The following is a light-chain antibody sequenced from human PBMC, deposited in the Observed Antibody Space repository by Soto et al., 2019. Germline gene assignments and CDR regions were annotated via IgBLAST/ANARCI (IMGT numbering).Light chain of an antibody. CDR1: SGHNSYA. V-gene: IGLV4-69*01. Sequence: QLVLAQSPSASASLGASVKLTCTLSSGHNSYAIAWHQQQPDKGPRYLMKVKSDGSHTKGDGIPDRFSGSSSGAERYLTISSLQSEDEADYYCQTWDTGIQVFGGGTKVTVL. CDR2: VKSDGSH. J-gene: IGLJ2*01. CDR3: QTWDTGIQV.